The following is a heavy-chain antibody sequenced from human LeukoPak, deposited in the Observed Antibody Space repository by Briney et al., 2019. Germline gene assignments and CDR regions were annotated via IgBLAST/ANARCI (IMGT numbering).Heavy chain of an antibody. J-gene: IGHJ4*02. CDR2: IYHSGST. Sequence: KPSGTLSLTCAVSGGSISSSNWWSWVRQPPGKGLEWIGEIYHSGSTNYNPSLKSRVTISVDKSKNQFSLKLSSVTAADTAVYYCARVAARRHYYDSSGHVRPIDYWGQGTLVTVSS. D-gene: IGHD3-22*01. CDR3: ARVAARRHYYDSSGHVRPIDY. V-gene: IGHV4-4*02. CDR1: GGSISSSNW.